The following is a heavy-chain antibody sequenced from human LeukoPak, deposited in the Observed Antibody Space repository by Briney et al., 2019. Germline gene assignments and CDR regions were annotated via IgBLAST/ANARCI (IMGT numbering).Heavy chain of an antibody. CDR2: IKQDGSEK. V-gene: IGHV3-7*01. J-gene: IGHJ3*02. D-gene: IGHD3-9*01. Sequence: PGGSLRLSCAASGFTFSSYWMSWVRQAPGKGLEWVANIKQDGSEKYYVDSVKGRFTISRDNAKNSLYLQMNSLRAEDTAVYYRARTAYDILTGSDCAFDIWGQGTMVTVSS. CDR3: ARTAYDILTGSDCAFDI. CDR1: GFTFSSYW.